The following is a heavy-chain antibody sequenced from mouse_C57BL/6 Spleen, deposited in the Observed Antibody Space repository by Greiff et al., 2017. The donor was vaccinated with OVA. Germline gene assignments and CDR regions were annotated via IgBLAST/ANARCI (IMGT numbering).Heavy chain of an antibody. V-gene: IGHV5-16*01. D-gene: IGHD3-3*01. J-gene: IGHJ2*01. Sequence: EVKLMESEGGLVQPGSSMKLSCTASGFTFSDYYMAWVRQVPEKGLEWVANINYDGSSTYYLDSLKSRFIISRDNAKNILYLQMSSLKSEDTATYYCARTRDGYFDYWGQGTTLTVSS. CDR3: ARTRDGYFDY. CDR1: GFTFSDYY. CDR2: INYDGSST.